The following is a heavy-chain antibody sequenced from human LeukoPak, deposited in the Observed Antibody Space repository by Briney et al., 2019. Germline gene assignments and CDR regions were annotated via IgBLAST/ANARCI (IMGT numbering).Heavy chain of an antibody. D-gene: IGHD3-22*01. CDR2: VSGGGGST. Sequence: ESGGSLRLPCAASGFTFTNFGMSWVRQAPGKGLEWVSAVSGGGGSTFYADSVKGRFTISRDNSKNTVYLQMNSLRAEDTAVYYCAKEKNSGYYYHFDYWGQGTLVTVSS. CDR3: AKEKNSGYYYHFDY. V-gene: IGHV3-23*01. CDR1: GFTFTNFG. J-gene: IGHJ4*02.